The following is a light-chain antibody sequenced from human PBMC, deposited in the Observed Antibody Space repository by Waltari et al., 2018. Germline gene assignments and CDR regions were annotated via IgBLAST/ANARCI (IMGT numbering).Light chain of an antibody. CDR3: QQRSHWPPT. CDR1: QSPSSS. J-gene: IGKJ2*01. Sequence: EVVLTQSPATMSLSPGERATLSCRASQSPSSSLAWLQQKPDQAPRLLIYDASNRATGIPARFSGSGSGTDFTLTISSLDPEDFAVYYCQQRSHWPPTFGQGTKLEIK. V-gene: IGKV3-11*01. CDR2: DAS.